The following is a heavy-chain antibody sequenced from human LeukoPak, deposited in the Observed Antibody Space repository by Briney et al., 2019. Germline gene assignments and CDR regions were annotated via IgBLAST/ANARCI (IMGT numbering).Heavy chain of an antibody. Sequence: SETLSLTCTVSGGSISSYYWSWIRQPPGKGLEWIGYIYYSGSTNYNPSLKSRVTISVDTSKNQFSLKLSSVTAADTAVYYCARQITMVRGVIIAPFDPWGQGTLVTVSS. CDR2: IYYSGST. J-gene: IGHJ5*02. D-gene: IGHD3-10*01. CDR1: GGSISSYY. CDR3: ARQITMVRGVIIAPFDP. V-gene: IGHV4-59*08.